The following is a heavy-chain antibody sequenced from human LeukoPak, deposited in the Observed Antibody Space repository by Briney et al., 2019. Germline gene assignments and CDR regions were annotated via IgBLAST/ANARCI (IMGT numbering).Heavy chain of an antibody. J-gene: IGHJ4*02. D-gene: IGHD3-22*01. CDR3: ARDARRDYYDSSGYYYDY. V-gene: IGHV4-4*07. CDR2: IYASGTT. CDR1: GGSINTYY. Sequence: SETLSLTCTVSGGSINTYYWSWIRQPAGKGLEWIGRIYASGTTNYNPSLKSRVTMSVDTSKNQISLKLSSVTAADTAVYYCARDARRDYYDSSGYYYDYWGQGTLVSVSS.